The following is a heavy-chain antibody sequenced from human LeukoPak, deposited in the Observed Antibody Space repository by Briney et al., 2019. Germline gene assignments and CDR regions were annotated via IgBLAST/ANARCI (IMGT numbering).Heavy chain of an antibody. CDR3: ARQDQDYYESSGYSFKHPLPSDY. CDR1: GGSISSSSYY. J-gene: IGHJ4*02. D-gene: IGHD3-22*01. CDR2: IYYSGST. V-gene: IGHV4-39*01. Sequence: PSETLSLTCTVSGGSISSSSYYWGWIRQPPGTGLEWIGSIYYSGSTFYNPSLKSRITISIDTSKNQFSLKLSSVTAADTAVFYCARQDQDYYESSGYSFKHPLPSDYWGQGTLVTVSS.